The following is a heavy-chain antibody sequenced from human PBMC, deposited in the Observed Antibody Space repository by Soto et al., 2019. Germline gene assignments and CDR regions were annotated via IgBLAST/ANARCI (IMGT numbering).Heavy chain of an antibody. Sequence: EEQLVESGGGLVQPGGSLRLSCAASGFAFSSYWMHWVRQTPGKGPVWVSRIYNDGSRTAYADSVKGRFTISRDNAKNTMYLQMSSLTVEDTAVYYCARDLSGDTTPYFDLWDQGTLVTVSS. CDR3: ARDLSGDTTPYFDL. J-gene: IGHJ4*02. D-gene: IGHD1-1*01. V-gene: IGHV3-74*01. CDR2: IYNDGSRT. CDR1: GFAFSSYW.